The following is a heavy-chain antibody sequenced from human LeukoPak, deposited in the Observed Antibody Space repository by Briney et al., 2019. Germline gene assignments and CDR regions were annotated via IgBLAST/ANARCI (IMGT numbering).Heavy chain of an antibody. J-gene: IGHJ4*02. CDR1: GFTVSSNY. CDR2: IYSGGST. CDR3: ARGVRGSFPYFDS. Sequence: GGSLRLSCAASGFTVSSNYMSWVRQAPGKGLEWVSVIYSGGSTYYADSVKGRFTISRDNSKNTLYLQMNSLRAEDTAVYYCARGVRGSFPYFDSWGQGTLVTVSS. V-gene: IGHV3-53*01. D-gene: IGHD1-26*01.